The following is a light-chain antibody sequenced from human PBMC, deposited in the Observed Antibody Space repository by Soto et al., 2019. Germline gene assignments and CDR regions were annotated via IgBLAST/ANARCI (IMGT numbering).Light chain of an antibody. Sequence: DIQMTQSPSSLSASVGDRVTITCRASQGISGYLAWYQQKPGKAPKLLIYDASTLRSGVPSRFSGTGSGTGFTLTISSLQPEDFATYYCQQLNSYPITFGQGTRLEI. CDR2: DAS. CDR3: QQLNSYPIT. V-gene: IGKV1-9*01. CDR1: QGISGY. J-gene: IGKJ5*01.